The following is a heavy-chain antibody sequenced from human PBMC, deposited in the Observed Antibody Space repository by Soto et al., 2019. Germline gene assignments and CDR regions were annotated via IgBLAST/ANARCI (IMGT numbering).Heavy chain of an antibody. CDR3: AKVRRFGELRSLY. CDR2: IGVSGDTT. CDR1: GFTFSSYA. Sequence: EVQLLESGGGLVQPGGSVRLSCAASGFTFSSYAMSWVRQARGKGLEWVSAIGVSGDTTYYADSVKGRFTISRDNSKNTLYLQMGSLRAEETAVYYCAKVRRFGELRSLYWGQGTLVTVSS. D-gene: IGHD3-10*01. J-gene: IGHJ4*02. V-gene: IGHV3-23*01.